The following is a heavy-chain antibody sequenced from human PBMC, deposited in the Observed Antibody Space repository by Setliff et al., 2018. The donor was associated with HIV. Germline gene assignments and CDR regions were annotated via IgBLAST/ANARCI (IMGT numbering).Heavy chain of an antibody. CDR3: ARGVLITKRVTQTGGYYYYTDV. CDR1: GGSISSDDYY. V-gene: IGHV4-30-4*08. Sequence: SETLSLTCTVSGGSISSDDYYWNWIRQPPGKGLEWIGYITYSGSAYYNPSLEDRVTMSVDTSNNQFSLTLSSVTAADTAVYYCARGVLITKRVTQTGGYYYYTDVWGKGTTVTVSS. CDR2: ITYSGSA. J-gene: IGHJ6*03. D-gene: IGHD2-21*02.